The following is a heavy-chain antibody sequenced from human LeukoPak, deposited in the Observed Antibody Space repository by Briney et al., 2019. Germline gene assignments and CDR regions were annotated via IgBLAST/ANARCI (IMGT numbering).Heavy chain of an antibody. V-gene: IGHV4-34*01. J-gene: IGHJ2*01. D-gene: IGHD1-26*01. CDR1: GGSFSGYY. CDR2: INHSGST. CDR3: ARGKWELLSRYWCFDL. Sequence: SETLSLTCAVYGGSFSGYYWSWIRQPPGKGLEWIGEINHSGSTNYNPSLKSRVTISVDTSKNQFSLKLSSVTAADTAVYYCARGKWELLSRYWCFDLWGRGTLVTVSS.